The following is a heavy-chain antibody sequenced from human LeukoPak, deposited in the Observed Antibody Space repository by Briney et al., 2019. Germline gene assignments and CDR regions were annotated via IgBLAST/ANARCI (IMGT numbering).Heavy chain of an antibody. D-gene: IGHD3-3*02. V-gene: IGHV3-23*01. CDR3: VRGGRSFFLDY. CDR1: GFTFSSYS. J-gene: IGHJ4*02. Sequence: GGSLRLSCAASGFTFSSYSMNWVRQAPGKGLEWVSTIGTGAGTYYADSVKGRFTISRDNSKNTQYLLLNSLRAEDTAVYYCVRGGRSFFLDYWGQGTLVIVSS. CDR2: IGTGAGT.